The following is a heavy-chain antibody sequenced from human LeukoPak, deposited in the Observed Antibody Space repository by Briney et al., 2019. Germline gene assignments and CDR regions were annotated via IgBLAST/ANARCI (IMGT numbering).Heavy chain of an antibody. J-gene: IGHJ4*02. D-gene: IGHD6-13*01. Sequence: GSSLRLSCAASGFPFSGSGMHWVRQAPGKGLEWVAVIWYDGSHQYYADSVKGRFTISRDNSKNTLDLQMNSLRVEDTAVYYCASIAAAVLDYWGQGTLVTVSS. V-gene: IGHV3-33*01. CDR2: IWYDGSHQ. CDR3: ASIAAAVLDY. CDR1: GFPFSGSG.